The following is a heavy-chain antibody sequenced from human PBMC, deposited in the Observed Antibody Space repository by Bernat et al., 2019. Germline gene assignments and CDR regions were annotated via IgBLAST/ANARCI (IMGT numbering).Heavy chain of an antibody. CDR2: IWYDGSNK. J-gene: IGHJ3*02. Sequence: QVQLVESGGGVVQPGRSLRLSCAASGFTFSSYAAHWVRQAPGKGLEWVAVIWYDGSNKYYADSVKGRFTISRDNSKNTLYLQMNSLRAEDTAVYYCARVWARGIAAASFDIWGQGTMVTVSS. CDR3: ARVWARGIAAASFDI. D-gene: IGHD6-13*01. V-gene: IGHV3-33*08. CDR1: GFTFSSYA.